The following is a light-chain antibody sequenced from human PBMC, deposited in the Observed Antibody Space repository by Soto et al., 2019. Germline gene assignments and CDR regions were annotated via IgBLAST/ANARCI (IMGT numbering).Light chain of an antibody. V-gene: IGLV2-11*01. CDR1: SIDVGGYNY. CDR2: DVS. J-gene: IGLJ1*01. Sequence: QSVLTQPRSVSGSPGQSVTISCTGISIDVGGYNYVSWYQQHPGKAPKLMIYDVSKRPSGVPDRFSGSKSGNTASLTISGLQAEDEADYYCCSYAGSHYVFGTGTKVTVL. CDR3: CSYAGSHYV.